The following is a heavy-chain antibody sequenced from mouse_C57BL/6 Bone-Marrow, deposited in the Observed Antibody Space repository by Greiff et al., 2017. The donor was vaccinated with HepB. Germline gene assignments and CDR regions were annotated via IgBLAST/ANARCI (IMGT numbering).Heavy chain of an antibody. D-gene: IGHD1-1*01. Sequence: EVKLQESGGDLVKPGGSLKLSCAASGFTFSSYGMSWVRQTPDKRLEWVATISSGGSYTYYPDSVKGRFTISRDNAKNTLYLQMSSLKSEDTAMYYCARRKFIMDYWGQGTSVTVSS. V-gene: IGHV5-6*02. CDR3: ARRKFIMDY. CDR2: ISSGGSYT. J-gene: IGHJ4*01. CDR1: GFTFSSYG.